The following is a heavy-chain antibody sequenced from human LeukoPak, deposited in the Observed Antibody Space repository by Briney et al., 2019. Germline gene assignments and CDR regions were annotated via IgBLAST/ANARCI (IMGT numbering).Heavy chain of an antibody. Sequence: PGGSLRLSCVASGFTFSDYSMVWVRQAPGRGPEWVSGVNFGGRMADYAASVRGRFTISRDNSKNTVYLQMNSLRVDDTAVYFCAKKDSRVPGNDAFDIWGQGTQVTVSS. J-gene: IGHJ3*02. V-gene: IGHV3-23*01. CDR1: GFTFSDYS. D-gene: IGHD2-15*01. CDR2: VNFGGRMA. CDR3: AKKDSRVPGNDAFDI.